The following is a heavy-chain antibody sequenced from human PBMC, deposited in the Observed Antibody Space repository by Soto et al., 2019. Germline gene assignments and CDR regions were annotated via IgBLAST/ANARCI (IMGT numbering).Heavy chain of an antibody. CDR2: IYSGGST. CDR1: GFTVSSNY. D-gene: IGHD2-15*01. Sequence: TGRSLRLSCAAFGFTVSSNYMSWVRQAPGKGLEWVSVIYSGGSTYYADSVKGRFTISRDNSKNTLYLQMNSLRAEDTAVYYCASPPNYCSVGSCYVRVSDYWGQGTLVTVSS. V-gene: IGHV3-66*01. J-gene: IGHJ4*02. CDR3: ASPPNYCSVGSCYVRVSDY.